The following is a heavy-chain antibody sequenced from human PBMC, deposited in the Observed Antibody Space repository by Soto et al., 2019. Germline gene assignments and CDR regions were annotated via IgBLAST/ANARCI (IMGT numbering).Heavy chain of an antibody. V-gene: IGHV3-11*01. D-gene: IGHD2-21*02. CDR3: SGDDCTPAEQRHASYYYYYMDV. CDR2: ISSSGSTI. CDR1: GFTFSDYY. Sequence: QVQLVESGGGLVKPGGSLRLSCAASGFTFSDYYMSWIRQAPGKGLEWVSYISSSGSTIYYADSVKGRFTISRDNAKNYSYLQKISLRGDETTVFYCSGDDCTPAEQRHASYYYYYMDVWGKGTTVTVSS. J-gene: IGHJ6*03.